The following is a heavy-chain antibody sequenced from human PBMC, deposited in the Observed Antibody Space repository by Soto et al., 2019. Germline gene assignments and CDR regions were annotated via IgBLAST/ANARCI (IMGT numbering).Heavy chain of an antibody. V-gene: IGHV3-33*01. CDR2: IWDDGSNK. J-gene: IGHJ5*02. Sequence: QVQLVESGGGVVQHGRSLGLSCAASGFTFSSYGMHWVRQAPGKGLEWVAVIWDDGSNKYYADSVKGRFTISRDNSKNALYLQMNSLRAEDTAVYYCARGYYDFWSGYCGLDPWGQGTLVTVSS. CDR3: ARGYYDFWSGYCGLDP. CDR1: GFTFSSYG. D-gene: IGHD3-3*01.